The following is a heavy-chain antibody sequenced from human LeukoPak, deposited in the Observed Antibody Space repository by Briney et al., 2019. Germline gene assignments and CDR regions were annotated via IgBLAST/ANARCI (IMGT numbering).Heavy chain of an antibody. CDR2: IIPIFGTA. CDR1: GGTFSSYG. J-gene: IGHJ6*03. D-gene: IGHD3-9*01. V-gene: IGHV1-69*13. Sequence: GASVKVSCKTSGGTFSSYGISWVRQAPGQGLEWMGGIIPIFGTANYAQKFQGRVTITADESTGTAYMELSSLRSEDTAVYYCASHPTTGYPDYYYYYMDVWGKGTTVTVSS. CDR3: ASHPTTGYPDYYYYYMDV.